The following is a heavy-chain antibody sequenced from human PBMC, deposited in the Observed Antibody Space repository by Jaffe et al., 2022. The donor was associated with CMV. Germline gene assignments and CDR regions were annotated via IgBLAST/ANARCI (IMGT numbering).Heavy chain of an antibody. J-gene: IGHJ4*02. Sequence: QVQLVESGGGVVQPGRSLRLSCAASGFTFSSYGMHWVRQAPGKGLEWVAVIWYDGSNKYYADSVKGRFTISRDNSKNTLYLQMNSLRAEDTAVYYCARGYGDYEGFDYWGQGTLVTVSS. V-gene: IGHV3-33*01. CDR1: GFTFSSYG. D-gene: IGHD4-17*01. CDR3: ARGYGDYEGFDY. CDR2: IWYDGSNK.